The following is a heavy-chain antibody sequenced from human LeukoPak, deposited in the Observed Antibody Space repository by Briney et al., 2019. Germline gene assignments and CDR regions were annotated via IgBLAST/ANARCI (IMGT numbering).Heavy chain of an antibody. CDR2: IYYSGST. Sequence: SETLSLTCTVSGGSISSSSYYWGWIRQPPGKGLEWIGSIYYSGSTYYNPSLKSRVTISVDTSKNQFSLKLSSVTAADTAVYYCARPSSGWYHFHYWGQGTLVTVSS. J-gene: IGHJ4*02. CDR3: ARPSSGWYHFHY. D-gene: IGHD6-19*01. V-gene: IGHV4-39*01. CDR1: GGSISSSSYY.